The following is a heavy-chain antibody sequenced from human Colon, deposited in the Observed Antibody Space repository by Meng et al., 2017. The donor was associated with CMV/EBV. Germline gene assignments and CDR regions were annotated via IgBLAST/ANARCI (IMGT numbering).Heavy chain of an antibody. D-gene: IGHD6-13*01. CDR2: IGHDGTNK. CDR3: AKDGGSSWYGANDY. Sequence: GEPLKIPGAAPGFTFSSYGMHWVRQAPDKGLEWVAFIGHDGTNKYYGDSVKGRFTISRDNSKYTLYLQMNSLRAEDTAVYYCAKDGGSSWYGANDYWGQGTLVTVSS. V-gene: IGHV3-30*02. CDR1: GFTFSSYG. J-gene: IGHJ4*02.